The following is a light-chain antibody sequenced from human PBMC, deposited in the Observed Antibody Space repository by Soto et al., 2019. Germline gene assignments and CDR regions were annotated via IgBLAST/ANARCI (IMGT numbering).Light chain of an antibody. Sequence: EIVLTQSPGTLSLSPGERATLSCRASQSISSRHLAWYQQKPGQAPRLLIYAASSRATGIPDRFSGSGSGTSITLSISRLETEDFAVYYCQQYGSSPYTFGQGTKLEIK. CDR3: QQYGSSPYT. CDR2: AAS. V-gene: IGKV3-20*01. CDR1: QSISSRH. J-gene: IGKJ2*01.